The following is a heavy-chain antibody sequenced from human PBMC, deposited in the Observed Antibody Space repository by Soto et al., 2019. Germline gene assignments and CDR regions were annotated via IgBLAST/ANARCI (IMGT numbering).Heavy chain of an antibody. J-gene: IGHJ4*02. CDR2: ISSSGSPM. V-gene: IGHV3-48*03. CDR1: GFTFSSYE. CDR3: ARDEGSAWYFDY. Sequence: GGSLRLSCAASGFTFSSYEMNWVRQAPGKGLEWVSYISSSGSPMSYADSVKGRFTISRDNAKSSLYLQMNSLRAEDTAVYYCARDEGSAWYFDYWGQGTLVTVSS. D-gene: IGHD6-19*01.